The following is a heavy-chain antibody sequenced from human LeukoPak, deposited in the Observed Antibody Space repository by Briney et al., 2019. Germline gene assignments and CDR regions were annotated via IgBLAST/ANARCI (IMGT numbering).Heavy chain of an antibody. D-gene: IGHD2-21*01. Sequence: GGSLRLSCAASGFTFSSYSMNWVRQAPGKGLEWVAVIWYDGSNKYYADSVKGRFTISRDNSKNTLYLQMNSLRAEDTAVYYCARDRMVVKAFDIWGQGTMVTVSS. CDR3: ARDRMVVKAFDI. J-gene: IGHJ3*02. V-gene: IGHV3-33*08. CDR1: GFTFSSYS. CDR2: IWYDGSNK.